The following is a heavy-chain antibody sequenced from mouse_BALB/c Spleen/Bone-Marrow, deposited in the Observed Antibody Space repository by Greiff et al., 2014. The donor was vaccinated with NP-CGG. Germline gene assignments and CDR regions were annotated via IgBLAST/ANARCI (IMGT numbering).Heavy chain of an antibody. CDR1: GFNIKDTY. D-gene: IGHD1-1*01. J-gene: IGHJ3*01. V-gene: IGHV14-3*02. CDR3: AIYYYGSSGFAY. CDR2: IDLANGNT. Sequence: EVKLVESGAELVKPGASVKLSCTASGFNIKDTYMHWVKQRPEQGLEWIGRIDLANGNTKYDPKFQGKAAITADTSSNTAYLQLSSLTSDDTAVYYCAIYYYGSSGFAYWGQGTLVTVSA.